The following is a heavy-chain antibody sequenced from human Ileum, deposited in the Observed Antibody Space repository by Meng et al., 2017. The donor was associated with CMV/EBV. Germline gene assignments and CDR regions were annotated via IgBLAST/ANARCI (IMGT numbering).Heavy chain of an antibody. CDR2: IYPGDSDT. CDR1: GYNFISYW. Sequence: KGSGYNFISYWIGWVRQMPGKGLEWMGIIYPGDSDTRYSPSFQGQVTISVDKSINTAYLQWSSLKASDTAMYYCARNHGSGSYWYFDYWGQGTLVTVSS. J-gene: IGHJ4*02. V-gene: IGHV5-51*01. D-gene: IGHD3-10*01. CDR3: ARNHGSGSYWYFDY.